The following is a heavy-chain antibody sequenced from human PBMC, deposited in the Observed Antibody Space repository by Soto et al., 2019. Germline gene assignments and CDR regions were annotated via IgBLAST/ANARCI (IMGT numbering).Heavy chain of an antibody. CDR2: IYYSGST. J-gene: IGHJ4*02. Sequence: SETLSLTCTVSGGSISSGVYYWSWIRPHPGKGLEWIGYIYYSGSTYYNPSLKSRVTISVDTSKNQFSLKLSSVTAADTAVYYCARAFLIRRTGYSYGIAVAGIPYYFDYWGQGTLVTVSS. CDR3: ARAFLIRRTGYSYGIAVAGIPYYFDY. V-gene: IGHV4-31*03. CDR1: GGSISSGVYY. D-gene: IGHD6-19*01.